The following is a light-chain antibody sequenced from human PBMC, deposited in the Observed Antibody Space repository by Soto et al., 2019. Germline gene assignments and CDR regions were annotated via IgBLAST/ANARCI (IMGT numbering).Light chain of an antibody. Sequence: DIQMTQSPSSVSASVGDRVIITCRASQVLSRWLAWYQQKAGKAPQLLIYATSTLQSGVPSRFSGSGSGTEFTLTISSLQPEDFATYYCQQANSFPHTLGGGTRVEIK. CDR1: QVLSRW. V-gene: IGKV1-12*01. CDR2: ATS. CDR3: QQANSFPHT. J-gene: IGKJ4*01.